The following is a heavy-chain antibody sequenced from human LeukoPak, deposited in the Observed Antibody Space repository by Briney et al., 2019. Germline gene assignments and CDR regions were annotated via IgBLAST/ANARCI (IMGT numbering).Heavy chain of an antibody. Sequence: PSETLSLTCGLSGGSLSGYNWNWIRQTPLKGLEWIGEINHGGTTHYNPSLESRVIISIDTFKSQFSLILNSVTAADTAVLYCARGRVRVSPGTGYFDSWSQGAQVIVSS. CDR3: ARGRVRVSPGTGYFDS. CDR1: GGSLSGYN. V-gene: IGHV4-34*01. CDR2: INHGGTT. J-gene: IGHJ4*02. D-gene: IGHD2-15*01.